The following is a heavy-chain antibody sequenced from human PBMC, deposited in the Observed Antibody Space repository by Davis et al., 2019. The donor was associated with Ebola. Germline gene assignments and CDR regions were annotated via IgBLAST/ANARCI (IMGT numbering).Heavy chain of an antibody. CDR3: TTSRRELLIADAFDI. V-gene: IGHV3-15*01. J-gene: IGHJ3*02. CDR2: IRTKTDGGTT. D-gene: IGHD2-8*01. CDR1: GFTFSNAW. Sequence: GESLKISCAASGFTFSNAWMSWVRQAPGKGLEWVGRIRTKTDGGTTDYAAPVKGRFTISRDDSKNTLYLQINSLKIEDTAVYYCTTSRRELLIADAFDIWGQGTMVTVSS.